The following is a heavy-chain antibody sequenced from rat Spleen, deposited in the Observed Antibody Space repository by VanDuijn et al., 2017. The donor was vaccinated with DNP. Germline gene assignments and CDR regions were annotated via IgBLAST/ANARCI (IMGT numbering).Heavy chain of an antibody. V-gene: IGHV5S11*01. D-gene: IGHD1-5*01. CDR3: ARHGEVPSRYAMDA. J-gene: IGHJ4*01. CDR2: ISTGGGNT. Sequence: EVQLVESGGGLVPPGRSLKLSCTASGFTFSHYYMAWVRQAPAKGLEWVASISTGGGNTYYRDSVTGRFTISRDNAKSTLFLQMDSLRSEETATYYCARHGEVPSRYAMDAWGQGTAVTVSS. CDR1: GFTFSHYY.